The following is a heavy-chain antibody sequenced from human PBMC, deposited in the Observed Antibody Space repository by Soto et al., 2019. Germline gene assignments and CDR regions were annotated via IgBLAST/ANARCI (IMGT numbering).Heavy chain of an antibody. Sequence: ASVKVSCKASGYTFTSYGISWVRQAPGQGLAWMGWISAYNSNTNYAQKLQGRVTMTTDTSKSTAYMELRSLRSDYTSVYYCARYVPSCYGSGGYGLGDGFGIWGRGTMGAVAS. CDR1: GYTFTSYG. D-gene: IGHD2-15*01. V-gene: IGHV1-18*04. J-gene: IGHJ3*02. CDR2: ISAYNSNT. CDR3: ARYVPSCYGSGGYGLGDGFGI.